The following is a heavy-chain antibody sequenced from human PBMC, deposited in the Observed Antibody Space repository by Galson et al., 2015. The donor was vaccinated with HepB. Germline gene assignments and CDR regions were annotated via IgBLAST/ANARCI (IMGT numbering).Heavy chain of an antibody. V-gene: IGHV3-21*01. CDR1: GFTFSSYS. CDR3: ARDPQVVRVGATSPENDY. Sequence: SLRLSCAASGFTFSSYSMNWVRQAPGKGLEWVSSISSSSSYIYYADSVKGRFTISRDNAKNSLYLQMNSLRAEDTAVYYCARDPQVVRVGATSPENDYWGQGTLVTVSS. J-gene: IGHJ4*02. D-gene: IGHD1-26*01. CDR2: ISSSSSYI.